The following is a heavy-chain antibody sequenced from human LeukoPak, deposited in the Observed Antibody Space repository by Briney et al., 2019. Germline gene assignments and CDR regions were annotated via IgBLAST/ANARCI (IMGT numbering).Heavy chain of an antibody. J-gene: IGHJ4*02. CDR3: SRMSRQLANDY. CDR2: INHSGST. V-gene: IGHV4-34*01. Sequence: SETLSLTCAVYGGSFSGYYWSWIRQPPGKGLEWIGEINHSGSTDYNPSLKSRVTMSVDTSKNQFSLKLSSVTAADTAVYYCSRMSRQLANDYWGQGILVTVSS. CDR1: GGSFSGYY.